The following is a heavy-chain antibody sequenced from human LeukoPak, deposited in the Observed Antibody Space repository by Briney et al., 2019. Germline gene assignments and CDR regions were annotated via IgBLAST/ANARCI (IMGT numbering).Heavy chain of an antibody. Sequence: KPSETLSLTCSVSGGSIRSGRHHWAWVRQPPGKGLEFIGSLDESGRPYYNAPLKSRVTISEDSSGKQFSLNLSSVTAADTAVYYCARVGGSILGGPARYYYDSSGYYDYWGQGTLVTVSS. CDR3: ARVGGSILGGPARYYYDSSGYYDY. D-gene: IGHD3-22*01. CDR1: GGSIRSGRHH. CDR2: LDESGRP. J-gene: IGHJ4*02. V-gene: IGHV4-39*07.